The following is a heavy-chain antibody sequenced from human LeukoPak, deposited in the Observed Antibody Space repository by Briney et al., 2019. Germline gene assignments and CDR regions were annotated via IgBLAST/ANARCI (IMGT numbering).Heavy chain of an antibody. Sequence: PGRSLRLSCAASGFTFSSYGMHWVRQAPGKGLEWVAVIWYDGSNKYYADSVKGRFTISRDNAKNSLYLQMNSLRAEGTAVYYCARVLRFLEWLLPHYYYYGMDVWGQGTTVTVSS. J-gene: IGHJ6*02. CDR1: GFTFSSYG. CDR2: IWYDGSNK. D-gene: IGHD3-3*01. CDR3: ARVLRFLEWLLPHYYYYGMDV. V-gene: IGHV3-33*01.